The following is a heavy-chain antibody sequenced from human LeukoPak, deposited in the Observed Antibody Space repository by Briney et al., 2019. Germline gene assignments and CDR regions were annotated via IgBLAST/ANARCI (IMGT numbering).Heavy chain of an antibody. V-gene: IGHV4-38-2*01. CDR1: GYTISSGYY. CDR2: IYHTGYT. D-gene: IGHD5-18*01. Sequence: SETLSLTCDVSGYTISSGYYWGWIRQPPGKGLEWIGTIYHTGYTYYNPSLKSRVIISVDTSKNQFSLKLSSVTAADTAVYYCARGSTAMADFDYWGQGTLVTVSS. J-gene: IGHJ4*02. CDR3: ARGSTAMADFDY.